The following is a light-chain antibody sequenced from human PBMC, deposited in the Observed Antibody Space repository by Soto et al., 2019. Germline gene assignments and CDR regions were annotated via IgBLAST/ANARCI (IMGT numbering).Light chain of an antibody. CDR1: QSVSSN. J-gene: IGKJ2*01. V-gene: IGKV3-15*01. CDR3: QPYNKWPSYT. Sequence: EIVMTQSPATLSVSPGERATLSCRASQSVSSNLAWYQQKPGQAPRILIYGASTRATGIPARLGGSGSGTEFTLTISSLQSEDVAVYYCQPYNKWPSYTFGQGTKLEIK. CDR2: GAS.